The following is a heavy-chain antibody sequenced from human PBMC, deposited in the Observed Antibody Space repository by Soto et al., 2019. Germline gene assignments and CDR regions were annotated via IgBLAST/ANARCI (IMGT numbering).Heavy chain of an antibody. CDR2: ISAYNGNT. V-gene: IGHV1-18*04. D-gene: IGHD2-15*01. CDR3: ARFSGGSYNTYYFYYGMDV. J-gene: IGHJ6*02. CDR1: GYTFTTFG. Sequence: ASVKVSCKASGYTFTTFGISWVRQAPGQGLDWMGWISAYNGNTKYAQDLQGRVTMTTDTSTSTAYMELRSLRSDDTAVYYCARFSGGSYNTYYFYYGMDVWGQGTTVTVSS.